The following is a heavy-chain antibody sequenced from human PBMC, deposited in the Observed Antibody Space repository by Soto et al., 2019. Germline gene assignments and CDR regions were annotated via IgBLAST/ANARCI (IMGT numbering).Heavy chain of an antibody. CDR1: GFSLSTSGMC. Sequence: SGPTLVNPTQTLTLTCTFSGFSLSTSGMCVSWIRQPPGKALEWLALIDWDDDKYYSTSLKTRLTISKDTSKNQVVLTMTNMDPVDTATYYCARIPRCGYSYGYDYWGQGALVTVSS. CDR2: IDWDDDK. CDR3: ARIPRCGYSYGYDY. D-gene: IGHD5-18*01. J-gene: IGHJ4*02. V-gene: IGHV2-70*01.